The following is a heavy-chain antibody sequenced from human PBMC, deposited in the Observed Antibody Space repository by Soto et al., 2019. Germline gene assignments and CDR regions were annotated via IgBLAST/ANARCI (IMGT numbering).Heavy chain of an antibody. CDR3: AKDLSGYSYGSFDY. V-gene: IGHV3-30*18. D-gene: IGHD5-18*01. Sequence: PGGSLRLSCAASGFTFSSYGMHWVRQAPGKGLEWVAVISYDGSNKYYADSVKGRFTISRDNSKNTLYLQMNSLRAEDTAVYYCAKDLSGYSYGSFDYWGQGTPVTVSS. CDR2: ISYDGSNK. J-gene: IGHJ4*02. CDR1: GFTFSSYG.